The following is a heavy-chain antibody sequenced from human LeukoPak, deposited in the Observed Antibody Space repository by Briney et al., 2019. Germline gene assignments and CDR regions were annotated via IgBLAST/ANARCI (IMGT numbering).Heavy chain of an antibody. D-gene: IGHD3-9*01. Sequence: ASVKVSCKASGYTFTGYYMHWVRQAPGQGLEWMGWINPNSGGTNYAQKFQGRVTMTRDTSISTAYMELSSLRAEDTAVYYCARARAPYDILILDAFDIWGQGTMVTVSS. V-gene: IGHV1-2*02. J-gene: IGHJ3*02. CDR2: INPNSGGT. CDR3: ARARAPYDILILDAFDI. CDR1: GYTFTGYY.